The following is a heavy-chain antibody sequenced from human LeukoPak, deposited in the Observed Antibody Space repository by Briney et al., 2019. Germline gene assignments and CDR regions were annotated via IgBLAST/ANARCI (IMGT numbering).Heavy chain of an antibody. CDR2: IYNSGGT. Sequence: GESLRLSCAASGFTIPSNYMSAVRQAPGKGLEWVSVIYNSGGTYYADSVKGRFTISRDNSKNTVSLQMNSLRAEDTAVYYCARASFWFDYSGYYFDSWGQGTLVTVSS. V-gene: IGHV3-66*01. CDR1: GFTIPSNY. CDR3: ARASFWFDYSGYYFDS. J-gene: IGHJ4*02. D-gene: IGHD2-15*01.